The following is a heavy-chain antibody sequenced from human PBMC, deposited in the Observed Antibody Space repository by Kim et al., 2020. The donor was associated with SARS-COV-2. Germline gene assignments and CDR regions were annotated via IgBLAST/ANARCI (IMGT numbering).Heavy chain of an antibody. D-gene: IGHD3-22*01. Sequence: GGSLRLSCAASGFTFSSYSMNWVRQAPGKGLEWVSSISSSSSYIYYADSVKGRFTISRDNAKNSLYLQMNSLRAEDTAVYYCARSVSSGYYFDYWGQGTLVTVSS. J-gene: IGHJ4*02. CDR1: GFTFSSYS. CDR3: ARSVSSGYYFDY. V-gene: IGHV3-21*01. CDR2: ISSSSSYI.